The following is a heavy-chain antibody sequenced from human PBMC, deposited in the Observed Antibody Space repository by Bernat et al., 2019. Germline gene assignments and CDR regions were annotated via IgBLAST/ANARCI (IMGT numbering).Heavy chain of an antibody. D-gene: IGHD3-22*01. J-gene: IGHJ5*02. CDR3: TTLTYYYDSSGYSANWFDP. CDR2: IKSKTDGGTT. V-gene: IGHV3-15*07. CDR1: GFTFSNAW. Sequence: VQLVESGGGVVQPGRSLRLSCAASGFTFSNAWMNWVRQAPGKGLEWVGRIKSKTDGGTTDYAAPVKGRFTISRDDSKNTLYLQMNSLKTEDTAVYYCTTLTYYYDSSGYSANWFDPWGQGTLVTVSS.